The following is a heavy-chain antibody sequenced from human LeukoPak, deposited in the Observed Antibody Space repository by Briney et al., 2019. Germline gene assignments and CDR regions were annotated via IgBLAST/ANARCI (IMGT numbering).Heavy chain of an antibody. CDR1: GFTFSSYS. CDR3: ARDRDSRDYFDY. V-gene: IGHV3-48*01. CDR2: ISSSSTI. J-gene: IGHJ4*02. D-gene: IGHD6-13*01. Sequence: GGSLRLSCAASGFTFSSYSMNWVRQAPGKGLEWVSYISSSSTIYYADSVKGRFTISRDNAKNSLYLQMNSLRAEDTAVYYCARDRDSRDYFDYWGQGTLVTVSS.